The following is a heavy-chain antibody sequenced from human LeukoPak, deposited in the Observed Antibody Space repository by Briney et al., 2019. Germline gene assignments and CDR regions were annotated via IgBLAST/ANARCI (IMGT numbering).Heavy chain of an antibody. CDR3: ARARRDCTNGVCPFYYYMDV. Sequence: ASVKVSCKASGGTFSSYAISWVRQAPGQGLEWMGGIIPIFGTANYAQKFHGRVTITADESTSTAYMELSSLRSEDTAVYYCARARRDCTNGVCPFYYYMDVWGKGTTVTVSS. CDR1: GGTFSSYA. CDR2: IIPIFGTA. D-gene: IGHD2-8*01. J-gene: IGHJ6*03. V-gene: IGHV1-69*13.